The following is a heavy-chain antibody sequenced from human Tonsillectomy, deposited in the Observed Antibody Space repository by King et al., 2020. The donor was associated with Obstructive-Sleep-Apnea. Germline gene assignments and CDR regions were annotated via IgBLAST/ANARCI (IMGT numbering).Heavy chain of an antibody. D-gene: IGHD3-10*01. V-gene: IGHV4-59*01. Sequence: VQLQESGPGLVKPSETLSLTCTVSGGSISSYYWSWIRQPPGKGLEWIGYIYYSGSTNYKPSLMIRVTISVDTSKNQFSLKLSSVTAADTAVAYCARVPNPYGSGRYYFDYWGQGTLVTVSS. CDR2: IYYSGST. CDR3: ARVPNPYGSGRYYFDY. J-gene: IGHJ4*02. CDR1: GGSISSYY.